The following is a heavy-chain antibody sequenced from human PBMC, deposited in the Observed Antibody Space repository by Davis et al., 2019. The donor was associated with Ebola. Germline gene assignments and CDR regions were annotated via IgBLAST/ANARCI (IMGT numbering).Heavy chain of an antibody. V-gene: IGHV3-7*03. CDR2: IKQDGSEK. Sequence: GESLKISCAASGFTFSSYWMSWVRQAPGKGLEWVANIKQDGSEKYYVDSVKGRFTISRDNAKNSLYLQMNSLRAEDTALYHCAREQYGDYSRYYYGMDVWGQGTTVTVSS. CDR3: AREQYGDYSRYYYGMDV. J-gene: IGHJ6*02. D-gene: IGHD4-17*01. CDR1: GFTFSSYW.